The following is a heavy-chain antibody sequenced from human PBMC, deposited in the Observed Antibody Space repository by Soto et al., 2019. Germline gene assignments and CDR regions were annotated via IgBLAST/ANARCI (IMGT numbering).Heavy chain of an antibody. Sequence: EVQLVESGGGLVQPGGSLRLSCAASGFTFSGYWMSWVRQAPGKGLEWVANIKHDGSEQFYVDSVKGRFTISRDNAKNSLYLQVNSLRAKDTAVYYCAREAVWGQGTTVTVSS. J-gene: IGHJ6*02. CDR1: GFTFSGYW. V-gene: IGHV3-7*05. CDR2: IKHDGSEQ. CDR3: AREAV.